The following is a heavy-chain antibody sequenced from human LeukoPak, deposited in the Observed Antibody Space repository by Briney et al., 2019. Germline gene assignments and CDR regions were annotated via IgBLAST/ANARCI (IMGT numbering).Heavy chain of an antibody. CDR2: ISTSGTAI. D-gene: IGHD5-12*01. CDR3: ARDSPGYGAYDLG. V-gene: IGHV3-48*03. Sequence: PGGSLRLSCAASGFTFSSFEMNWVRQAPGKGLEWLSYISTSGTAIYYADSVKGRFTISRDNAKNSLYLQMNSLTSEDTAVYYCARDSPGYGAYDLGWGQGTLVTVSS. CDR1: GFTFSSFE. J-gene: IGHJ4*02.